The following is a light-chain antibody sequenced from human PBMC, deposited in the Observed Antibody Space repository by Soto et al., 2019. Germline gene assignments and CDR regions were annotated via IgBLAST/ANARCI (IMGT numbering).Light chain of an antibody. CDR1: SSDVGGYNY. CDR2: DVS. V-gene: IGLV2-14*01. J-gene: IGLJ1*01. Sequence: QSVLTQPASVSGSPGQSITISCTGTSSDVGGYNYVSWYQQHPGKAPKLMTYDVSNRPSGVSNRFSGSESGNTASLTISGLQVYFEVDYPRCSNVGPTTPFGPGPKVTV. CDR3: CSNVGPTTP.